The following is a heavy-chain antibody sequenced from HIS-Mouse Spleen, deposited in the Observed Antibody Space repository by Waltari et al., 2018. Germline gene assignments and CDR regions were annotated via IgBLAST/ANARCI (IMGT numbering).Heavy chain of an antibody. J-gene: IGHJ2*01. D-gene: IGHD6-13*01. CDR3: AREIPYSSSWYDWYFDL. CDR1: GGSISSSSYY. Sequence: QLQLQESGPGLVKPSETLSLTCTVSGGSISSSSYYWRWIRPPPGKGLEWIGSIYYSGSTYYNPSLKSRVTISVDTSKNQFSLKLSSVTAADTAVYYCAREIPYSSSWYDWYFDLWGRGTLVTVSS. CDR2: IYYSGST. V-gene: IGHV4-39*07.